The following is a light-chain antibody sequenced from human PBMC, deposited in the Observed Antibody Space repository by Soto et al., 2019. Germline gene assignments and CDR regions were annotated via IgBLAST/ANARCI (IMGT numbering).Light chain of an antibody. Sequence: QSVLTQPPSASGAPGQRFTISCSGSSSNVGSNSVYWYQQFPGTAPKLLIYRNNQRPSGVPDRFSGSKSGTSASLAISGLRSEDEADYYCAVWDDSLSCWVFGGGTKLTVL. CDR1: SSNVGSNS. J-gene: IGLJ3*02. CDR2: RNN. CDR3: AVWDDSLSCWV. V-gene: IGLV1-47*01.